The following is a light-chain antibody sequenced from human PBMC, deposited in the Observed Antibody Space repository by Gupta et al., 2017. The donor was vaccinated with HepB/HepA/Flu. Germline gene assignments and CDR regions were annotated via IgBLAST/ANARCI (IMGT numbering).Light chain of an antibody. J-gene: IGKJ1*01. CDR3: QQYYSSPRT. CDR1: QSLLYSSNNKNY. CDR2: WAS. V-gene: IGKV4-1*01. Sequence: DIVMTQSPDSLAVSLGERATINCKSSQSLLYSSNNKNYLAWYQQKPGQPPKLLIYWASTRESGVPDRFSGSGSGTDFTLTISSLQAGDVAVYYCQQYYSSPRTFGQGTKVKSN.